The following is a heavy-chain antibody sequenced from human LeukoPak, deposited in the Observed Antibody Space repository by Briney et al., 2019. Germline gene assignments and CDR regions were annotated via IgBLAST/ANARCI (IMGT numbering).Heavy chain of an antibody. CDR1: GFTFSSYA. Sequence: GGSLRLSCAASGFTFSSYALSWVRQAPGKGLEWVSAITTGGAGTYFADSVEGRFTISRDNSKNTLSLQMNSLRAEDTAVYYCASDGYSSGLYEYYFDYWGPGTLVTVSS. V-gene: IGHV3-23*01. J-gene: IGHJ4*02. CDR2: ITTGGAGT. D-gene: IGHD3-22*01. CDR3: ASDGYSSGLYEYYFDY.